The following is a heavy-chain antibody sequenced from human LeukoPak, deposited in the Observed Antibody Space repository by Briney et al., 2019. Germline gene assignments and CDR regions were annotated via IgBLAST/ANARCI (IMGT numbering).Heavy chain of an antibody. Sequence: ASVKVSCKASGYTFTGYYMHWVRQAPGQGLEWMGWINPNSGGTNYAQKFQGRVTMTRDTSISTAYMELSRLRSDDTAVYYCARARYSSGWYYFDYWGQGTLVTVSP. D-gene: IGHD6-19*01. CDR1: GYTFTGYY. CDR3: ARARYSSGWYYFDY. J-gene: IGHJ4*02. V-gene: IGHV1-2*02. CDR2: INPNSGGT.